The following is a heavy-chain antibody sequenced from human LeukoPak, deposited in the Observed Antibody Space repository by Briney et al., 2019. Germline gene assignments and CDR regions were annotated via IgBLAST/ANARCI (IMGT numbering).Heavy chain of an antibody. Sequence: GRSLRLSCAASGFTFSSYGMHWVRQAPGKGLEWVAVIWYDGSNKYYADSVKGRFTISRDKSKNTLYLQMNSLRPEDTAVYYCATEYDNLDDYFDYWGQGTLVIVSS. D-gene: IGHD1-1*01. CDR1: GFTFSSYG. CDR3: ATEYDNLDDYFDY. V-gene: IGHV3-33*01. CDR2: IWYDGSNK. J-gene: IGHJ4*02.